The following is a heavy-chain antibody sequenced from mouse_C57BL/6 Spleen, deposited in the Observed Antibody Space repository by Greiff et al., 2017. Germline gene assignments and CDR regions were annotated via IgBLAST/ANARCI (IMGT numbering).Heavy chain of an antibody. Sequence: VKLMESGPGLVAPSQSLSITCTVSGFSLTSYGVHWVRQPPGKGLEWLVVIWSDGSTTYNSALKSRLSISKDNSKSQVFLKMNSLQTDDTAMYYCARHGSMGYYAMDYWGQGTSVTVSS. CDR3: ARHGSMGYYAMDY. J-gene: IGHJ4*01. V-gene: IGHV2-6-1*01. D-gene: IGHD2-10*02. CDR1: GFSLTSYG. CDR2: IWSDGST.